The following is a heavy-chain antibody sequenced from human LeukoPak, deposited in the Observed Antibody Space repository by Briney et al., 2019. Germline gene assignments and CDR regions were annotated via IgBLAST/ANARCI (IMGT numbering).Heavy chain of an antibody. D-gene: IGHD5-24*01. Sequence: ASVKVSCKTSGYTFTNYGLNWVRQAPGLGLEWMGWINTNNGNPTYAQGFTGRFVFSLDTSVSTTYLQISSLKAEDTAAYYCARDRWGDGYNYFHAFDIWGQGTMVTVSS. V-gene: IGHV7-4-1*02. CDR1: GYTFTNYG. CDR3: ARDRWGDGYNYFHAFDI. CDR2: INTNNGNP. J-gene: IGHJ3*02.